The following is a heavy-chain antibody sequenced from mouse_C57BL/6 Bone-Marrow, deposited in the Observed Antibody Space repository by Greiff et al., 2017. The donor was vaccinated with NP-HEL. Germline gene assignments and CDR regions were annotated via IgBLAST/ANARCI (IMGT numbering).Heavy chain of an antibody. V-gene: IGHV5-16*01. D-gene: IGHD1-3*01. CDR3: AREYRGDAMDY. J-gene: IGHJ4*01. CDR2: INYDGSST. CDR1: GFTFSDYY. Sequence: EVQVVESEGGLVQPGSSMKLSCTASGFTFSDYYMAWVRQVPEKGLEWVANINYDGSSTYYLDSLKSRFIISRDNAKNILYLQMSSLKSEDTATYYCAREYRGDAMDYWGQGTSVTVSS.